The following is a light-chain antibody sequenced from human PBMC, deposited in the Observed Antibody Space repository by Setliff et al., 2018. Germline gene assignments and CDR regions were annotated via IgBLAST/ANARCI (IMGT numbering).Light chain of an antibody. CDR3: CSYTSSGRRV. CDR2: DVS. Sequence: QSALTQPASVSGSPGQSITISCTGSSSDVGRYMYVSWYQQHPGKAPKLVIYDVSNRPSGVSDRFSGSKSGITASLTISGLQAEDEADYYCCSYTSSGRRVFGTGTKVTV. CDR1: SSDVGRYMY. V-gene: IGLV2-14*03. J-gene: IGLJ1*01.